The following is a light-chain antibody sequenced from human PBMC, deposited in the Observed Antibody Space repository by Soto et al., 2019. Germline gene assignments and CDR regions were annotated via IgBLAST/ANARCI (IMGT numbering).Light chain of an antibody. CDR2: KAS. J-gene: IGKJ3*01. V-gene: IGKV1-5*03. CDR1: QNVDAW. CDR3: QQSKSFST. Sequence: DVRMTQSPATLSASVGDTVTITCRASQNVDAWLAWYQQKPGKAPKLLIYKASTLESGVPSRFSGSGYGTEFTLTISSLQPDDLATYYCQQSKSFSTFGPGTKV.